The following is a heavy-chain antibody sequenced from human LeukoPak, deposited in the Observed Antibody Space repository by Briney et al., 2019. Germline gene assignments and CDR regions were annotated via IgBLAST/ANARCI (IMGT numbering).Heavy chain of an antibody. J-gene: IGHJ3*02. Sequence: SESLSLTCTVSGASISSSYWSWVRQPPGKRLEWIGFIYYNGNTNSNPSLKSRVTISVDTSKNQFSLQLSSVTAADIAVYYCVRGNYDNRGYSNAFDIWGQGAMVTVSS. CDR2: IYYNGNT. V-gene: IGHV4-59*01. CDR3: VRGNYDNRGYSNAFDI. D-gene: IGHD3-22*01. CDR1: GASISSSY.